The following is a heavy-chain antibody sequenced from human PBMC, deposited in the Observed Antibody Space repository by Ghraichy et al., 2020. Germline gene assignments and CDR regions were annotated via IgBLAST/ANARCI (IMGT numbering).Heavy chain of an antibody. Sequence: GGSLRLSCAASGFTFSSYSMNWVRQAPGKGLEWVSSISSSSSYIYYADSVKGRFTISRDNAKNSLYLQMNSLRAEDTAVYYCARDVAGYCSSTSCFRYGMDVWGQGTTVTVSS. J-gene: IGHJ6*02. CDR3: ARDVAGYCSSTSCFRYGMDV. D-gene: IGHD2-2*01. CDR2: ISSSSSYI. V-gene: IGHV3-21*01. CDR1: GFTFSSYS.